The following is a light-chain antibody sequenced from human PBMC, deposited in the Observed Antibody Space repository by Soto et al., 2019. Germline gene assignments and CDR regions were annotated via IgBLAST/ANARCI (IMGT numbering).Light chain of an antibody. J-gene: IGKJ1*01. V-gene: IGKV1-5*01. CDR1: QTISTY. CDR2: DAS. Sequence: DIQMTQSPSSLSASVGDRVTITCLASQTISTYLNWDQQKPGKAPRLLIYDASSLLSGVPSRFSGSGSGTEFTLTISSLQPDDFATYYCQQYNSYSRTFGQGTKVDI. CDR3: QQYNSYSRT.